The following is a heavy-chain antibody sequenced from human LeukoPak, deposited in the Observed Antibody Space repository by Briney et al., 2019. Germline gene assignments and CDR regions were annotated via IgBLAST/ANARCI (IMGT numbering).Heavy chain of an antibody. J-gene: IGHJ4*02. D-gene: IGHD4-17*01. V-gene: IGHV4-61*02. CDR1: GGSISGGNYY. CDR2: ICTSGST. Sequence: SETLSLTCTVSGGSISGGNYYRSWIRQRAGKGLECIGLICTSGSTNYNPSLKSRVTISVDTSKNQFSLKLTSATAADTAIYYCARWKYVDYERTSDYWGQGTLVTVSS. CDR3: ARWKYVDYERTSDY.